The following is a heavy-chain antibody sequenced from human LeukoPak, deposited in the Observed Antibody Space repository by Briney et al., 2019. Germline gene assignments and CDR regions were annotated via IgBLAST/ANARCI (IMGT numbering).Heavy chain of an antibody. Sequence: SETLSLTCTVSGGSISNSSYYWGWIRQPPGKGLEWIGSVYFSGATYYSPSLKSRVTISVDTSKNQFSLKLSSVTAADTAVCYCARYYRLAYYFEYWGQGTLVTVSS. CDR1: GGSISNSSYY. J-gene: IGHJ4*02. D-gene: IGHD2/OR15-2a*01. CDR2: VYFSGAT. V-gene: IGHV4-39*07. CDR3: ARYYRLAYYFEY.